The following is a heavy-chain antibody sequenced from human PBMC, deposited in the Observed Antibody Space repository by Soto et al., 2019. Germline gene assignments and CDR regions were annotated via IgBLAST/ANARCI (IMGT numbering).Heavy chain of an antibody. V-gene: IGHV3-23*01. CDR2: FSSGGGGT. CDR3: TKANRYCSGANCFTFDY. J-gene: IGHJ4*02. D-gene: IGHD2-15*01. Sequence: PGGPLILSCTASGFSISNYTMSWVRKAPGKGLEWVSTFSSGGGGTYYADSVKGRFTISRDNSKNTLSLQMNSLRAEDTAVYYCTKANRYCSGANCFTFDYWGLGTLVTVSS. CDR1: GFSISNYT.